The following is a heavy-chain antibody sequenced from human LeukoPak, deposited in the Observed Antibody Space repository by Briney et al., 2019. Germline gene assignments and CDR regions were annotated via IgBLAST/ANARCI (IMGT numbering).Heavy chain of an antibody. CDR3: ARDSISPHDGAYYYGMDV. Sequence: SETLSLTCAVYGGSFSGYYWSWIRQPPGKGLEWIGEINHSGSTNYNPSLKSRVTISVDTSKNQFSLKLSSVTAADTAVYYCARDSISPHDGAYYYGMDVWGQGTTVTVSS. CDR1: GGSFSGYY. V-gene: IGHV4-34*01. D-gene: IGHD4-17*01. J-gene: IGHJ6*02. CDR2: INHSGST.